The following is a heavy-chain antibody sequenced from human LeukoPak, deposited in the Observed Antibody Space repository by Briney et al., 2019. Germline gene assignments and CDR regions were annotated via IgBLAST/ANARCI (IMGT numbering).Heavy chain of an antibody. CDR2: IKQDGSEK. J-gene: IGHJ4*02. Sequence: GGSLRLSCAASGFTFSSYWMSWVRQAPGKGLEWVANIKQDGSEKYYVDSVKGRFTISRDNAKNSLYLQMNSLRAEDTAVYYCARVGLKFGGVIVYFDCWGQGTLVTVSS. CDR1: GFTFSSYW. V-gene: IGHV3-7*01. CDR3: ARVGLKFGGVIVYFDC. D-gene: IGHD3-16*02.